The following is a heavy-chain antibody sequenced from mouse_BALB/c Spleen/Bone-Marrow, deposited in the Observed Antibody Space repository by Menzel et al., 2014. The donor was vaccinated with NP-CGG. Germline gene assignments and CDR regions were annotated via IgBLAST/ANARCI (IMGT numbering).Heavy chain of an antibody. Sequence: QVQLQQSGAELAKPGASVKLSCKASGYTFTEYIIHWVKQRPGQGLEWIGWFYPGSGSIKYNEKFKDKATLTADKSSSAVNMESSRLTSESSAVYVCSRLEDCQYCGRGYAMDYWGQGTSVTVSS. CDR3: SRLEDCQYCGRGYAMDY. CDR2: FYPGSGSI. CDR1: GYTFTEYI. J-gene: IGHJ4*01. V-gene: IGHV1-62-2*01. D-gene: IGHD5-1-1*01.